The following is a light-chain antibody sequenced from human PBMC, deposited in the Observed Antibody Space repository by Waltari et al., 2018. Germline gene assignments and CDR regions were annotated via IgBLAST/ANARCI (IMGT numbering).Light chain of an antibody. J-gene: IGLJ3*02. Sequence: QSALTQPASVSGSPGQSISISCTGTSSDVGSYNLVSWYQQHPDKAPKLMIYEDTKRPSGFSNRFSGSKSGTTASLTISGLQAEDEADYYCCSYAGSSTLVFGGGTKLTVL. V-gene: IGLV2-23*01. CDR2: EDT. CDR1: SSDVGSYNL. CDR3: CSYAGSSTLV.